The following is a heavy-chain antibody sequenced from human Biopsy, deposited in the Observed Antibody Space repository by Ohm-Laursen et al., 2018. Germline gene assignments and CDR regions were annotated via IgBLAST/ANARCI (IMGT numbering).Heavy chain of an antibody. Sequence: SETLSLTCAVSGVSISSSASYWGWFRQSPGMGLVWIGNIYYTGNTYYNPSLDSRLTISEDTSKNHFSLKLSSVTAADTAVYYCAKQGIRGYYEYWGQGPLVTVSS. J-gene: IGHJ4*02. CDR2: IYYTGNT. CDR3: AKQGIRGYYEY. D-gene: IGHD3-22*01. CDR1: GVSISSSASY. V-gene: IGHV4-39*01.